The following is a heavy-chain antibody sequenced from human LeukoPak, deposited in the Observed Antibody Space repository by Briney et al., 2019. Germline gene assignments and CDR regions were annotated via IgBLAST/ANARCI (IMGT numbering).Heavy chain of an antibody. Sequence: ASVKVSCKASGYTFTRYDVKWVRQAPGQGLEWMGWISAYNGNTNYAQKLQGRVTMTTDTSTSTAYMELRSLRSDDTAVYYCARGPRGYCSSTSCYARTTPPAYWGQGTLVTVSS. CDR1: GYTFTRYD. V-gene: IGHV1-18*01. J-gene: IGHJ4*02. CDR2: ISAYNGNT. CDR3: ARGPRGYCSSTSCYARTTPPAY. D-gene: IGHD2-2*01.